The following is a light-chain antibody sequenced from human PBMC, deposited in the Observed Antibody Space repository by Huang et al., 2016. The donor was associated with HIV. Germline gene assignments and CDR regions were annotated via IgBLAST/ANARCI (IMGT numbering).Light chain of an antibody. CDR1: QDISAY. CDR2: ATS. V-gene: IGKV1-16*01. Sequence: DIQMTQSPSSLSASVGDRVTITCRASQDISAYLAWFQQKPGKAPKSLIFATSTLHSGVPSRISGSGSGTAFTLTINNLQPEDFANYYCQQYSDYPRTFGQGTKLDIK. CDR3: QQYSDYPRT. J-gene: IGKJ2*01.